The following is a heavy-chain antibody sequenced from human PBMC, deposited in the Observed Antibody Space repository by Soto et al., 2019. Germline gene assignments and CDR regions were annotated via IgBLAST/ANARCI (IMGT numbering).Heavy chain of an antibody. CDR3: AKEPNGAYVGGCEF. CDR2: IYYSGST. Sequence: PSETLSLTCTVSGGSISSYYWSWIRQPPGKGLEWIGYIYYSGSTNYNPSLKSRVTISVDTSKNQCSLRAEHTAVYYCAKEPNGAYVGGCEFRGRGTTGTVSS. V-gene: IGHV4-59*12. J-gene: IGHJ6*04. D-gene: IGHD2-21*01. CDR1: GGSISSYY.